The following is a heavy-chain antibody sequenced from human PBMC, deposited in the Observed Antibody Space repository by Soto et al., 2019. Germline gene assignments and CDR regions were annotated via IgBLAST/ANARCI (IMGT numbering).Heavy chain of an antibody. CDR2: IYYSGST. CDR3: ATLYGDYVSY. V-gene: IGHV4-39*01. CDR1: GGSISSSGYY. D-gene: IGHD4-17*01. Sequence: QLQLQESGPGLVKPSETLSLTCTVSGGSISSSGYYWGWIRQPPGKGLEWIGSIYYSGSTYYNPSLKSRVTISVDTSKNQFSLKLSSVTASDTAVYYCATLYGDYVSYWGQGTLVTVSS. J-gene: IGHJ4*02.